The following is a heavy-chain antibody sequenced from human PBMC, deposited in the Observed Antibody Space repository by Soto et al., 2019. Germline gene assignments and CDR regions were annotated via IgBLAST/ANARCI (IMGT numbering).Heavy chain of an antibody. D-gene: IGHD1-26*01. CDR3: ASVGPTGGFDP. CDR2: INTKTGGT. CDR1: GYSFNDYY. J-gene: IGHJ5*02. Sequence: QVHLVQSGAEVKKPGASVKVSCKASGYSFNDYYMHWVRQAPGQGLEWMGWINTKTGGTNYAQRVQGRVTMTVDTSINTAYMELSRLRSDDTDVYYCASVGPTGGFDPWGQGTVVTVSA. V-gene: IGHV1-2*02.